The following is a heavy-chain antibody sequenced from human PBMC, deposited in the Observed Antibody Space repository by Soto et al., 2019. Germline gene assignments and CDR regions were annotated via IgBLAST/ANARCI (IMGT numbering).Heavy chain of an antibody. CDR3: ARVTRDFGDYAGYGVDACDL. D-gene: IGHD4-17*01. CDR2: INYSGTT. V-gene: IGHV4-30-4*08. CDR1: GASISNANYY. Sequence: QVQLQQSGPGLVKPSQTLSLICTVSGASISNANYYWSWIRQPPGTGLEWIGNINYSGTTYLNPSLGSRFPASVDTSNNQFSLRLRSATAEDTAVYFCARVTRDFGDYAGYGVDACDLFGQGTMVTVSP. J-gene: IGHJ3*01.